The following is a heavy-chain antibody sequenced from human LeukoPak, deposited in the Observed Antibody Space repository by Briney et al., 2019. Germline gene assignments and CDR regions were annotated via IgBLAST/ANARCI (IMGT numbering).Heavy chain of an antibody. V-gene: IGHV3-7*01. CDR3: ARGRGYYDSSGYYFGDYYYGMDV. CDR1: GFTFGHYM. D-gene: IGHD3-22*01. J-gene: IGHJ6*02. Sequence: GGSLRLSCAVSGFTFGHYMMTWVRQAPGEGLEWVANMRTDGSVVQYADSVKGRFTISRDNAKNSLFLQMNSVRAEDTAVYYCARGRGYYDSSGYYFGDYYYGMDVWGQGTTVTVSS. CDR2: MRTDGSVV.